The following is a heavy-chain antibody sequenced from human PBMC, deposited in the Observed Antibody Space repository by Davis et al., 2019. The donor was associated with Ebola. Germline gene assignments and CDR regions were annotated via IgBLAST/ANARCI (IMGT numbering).Heavy chain of an antibody. CDR2: ISAYNGNT. CDR1: GYTFTSYG. J-gene: IGHJ6*03. Sequence: ASVKVSCKASGYTFTSYGISWVRQAPGQGLEWMGWISAYNGNTNYAQKLQGRVTMTTDTSTSTAYMELRSLRSDDTAVYYCARGVVVVPAAQLYYYYYMDVWGKGTTVTVSS. V-gene: IGHV1-18*04. D-gene: IGHD2-2*01. CDR3: ARGVVVVPAAQLYYYYYMDV.